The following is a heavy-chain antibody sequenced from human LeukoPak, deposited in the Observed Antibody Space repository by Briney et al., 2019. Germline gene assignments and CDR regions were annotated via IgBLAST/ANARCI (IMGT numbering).Heavy chain of an antibody. CDR2: IKQDGSEK. J-gene: IGHJ5*02. D-gene: IGHD3-22*01. CDR3: ARATYYYDSSGYYYEAVTPHLVRTWFDP. CDR1: GFTFSNYW. V-gene: IGHV3-7*04. Sequence: GGSLRLSCAASGFTFSNYWMTWVRQAPGKGLEWVANIKQDGSEKYYVDSVKGRFTISRDNAKNTLYLQMNSLRAEDTAVYYCARATYYYDSSGYYYEAVTPHLVRTWFDPWGQGTLVTVSS.